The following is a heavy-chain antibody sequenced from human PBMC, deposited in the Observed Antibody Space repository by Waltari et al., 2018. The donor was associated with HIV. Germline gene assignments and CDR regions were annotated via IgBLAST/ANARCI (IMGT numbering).Heavy chain of an antibody. CDR3: ATIPWGDNYFDP. V-gene: IGHV4-30-2*06. J-gene: IGHJ5*02. Sequence: QLQLQESGSGLVKPSQTLSLTCAVSGGSISNGGYSWSWTRQSPGKGLEWIGYIYHSGNIYQSGRTHYNPSLRSRVTISIDISKNQFSLSLTSVTAADTAMYYCATIPWGDNYFDPWGQGTLVSVSS. D-gene: IGHD3-16*01. CDR2: IYHSGNI. CDR1: GGSISNGGYS.